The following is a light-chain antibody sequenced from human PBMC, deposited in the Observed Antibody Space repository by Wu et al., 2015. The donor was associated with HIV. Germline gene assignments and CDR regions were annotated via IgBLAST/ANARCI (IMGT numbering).Light chain of an antibody. J-gene: IGKJ2*01. CDR3: QHCDHLPYI. Sequence: DIQMTQSPSSLSASVGDRVTISCRASHHISNNLNWYQQKPGKAPKLQIYGASNLETGVPSKFSGSGSGRDFTFTISSLQPEDIATYYCQHCDHLPYIFGQGTRLEI. CDR2: GAS. V-gene: IGKV1-33*01. CDR1: HHISNN.